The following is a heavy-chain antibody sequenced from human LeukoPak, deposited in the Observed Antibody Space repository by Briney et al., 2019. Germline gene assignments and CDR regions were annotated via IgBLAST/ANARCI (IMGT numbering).Heavy chain of an antibody. D-gene: IGHD6-13*01. CDR2: IYYSGST. Sequence: SETLSLTCTVSGGSISSGSYYWSWIRQPAGKGLEWIGYIYYSGSTNYNPSLKSRVTISVDTSKNQFSLKLSSVTAADTAVYYCARSLGSSWYKLWGQGTLVTVSS. CDR1: GGSISSGSYY. V-gene: IGHV4-61*10. CDR3: ARSLGSSWYKL. J-gene: IGHJ4*02.